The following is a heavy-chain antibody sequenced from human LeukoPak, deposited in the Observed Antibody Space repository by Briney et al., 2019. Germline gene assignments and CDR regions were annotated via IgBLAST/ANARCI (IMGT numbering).Heavy chain of an antibody. CDR3: GRTGSGYTYYCYYMDV. CDR1: GGSISSYY. Sequence: PSETLSLTCTVSGGSISSYYWSWIRQPAGQGLEWIGRIYTSGSTNYNPSLKSRVTTSVDTSKNQFSLKLSSVTAADTAVYYCGRTGSGYTYYCYYMDVWGKGTTVTVSS. CDR2: IYTSGST. V-gene: IGHV4-4*07. D-gene: IGHD3-22*01. J-gene: IGHJ6*03.